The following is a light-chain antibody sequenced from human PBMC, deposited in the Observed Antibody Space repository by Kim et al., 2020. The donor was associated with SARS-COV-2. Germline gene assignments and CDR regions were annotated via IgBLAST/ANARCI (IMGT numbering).Light chain of an antibody. CDR2: DNN. J-gene: IGLJ3*02. Sequence: KVTISCSGSSSNIGNNYDSWYQQLPGTAPKLLIYDNNKRPSAIPDRFSCSKSGTSATLGITGLQTGDEADYYCGTWDSSLSAGPWVFGGGTKLTVL. V-gene: IGLV1-51*01. CDR3: GTWDSSLSAGPWV. CDR1: SSNIGNNY.